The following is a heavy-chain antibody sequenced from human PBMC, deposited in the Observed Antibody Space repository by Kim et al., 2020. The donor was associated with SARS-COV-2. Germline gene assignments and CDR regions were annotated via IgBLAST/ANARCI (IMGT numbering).Heavy chain of an antibody. V-gene: IGHV4-34*01. Sequence: SETLSLTCAVYGGSFSGYYWSWIRQPPGKGLEWIGEINHSGSTNYNPSLKSRVTISVDTSKNQFSLKLSSVTAADTAVYYCAGYNYPRDFDYWGQGTLVTVSS. CDR1: GGSFSGYY. D-gene: IGHD5-12*01. CDR2: INHSGST. J-gene: IGHJ4*02. CDR3: AGYNYPRDFDY.